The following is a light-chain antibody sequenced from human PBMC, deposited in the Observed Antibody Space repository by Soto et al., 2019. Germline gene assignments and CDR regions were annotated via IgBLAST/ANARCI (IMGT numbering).Light chain of an antibody. CDR3: MQAQENQLA. V-gene: IGKV2-28*01. CDR2: LAS. Sequence: DIVMTQSPLSLPVTPGEPASISCRSSQSLLNSNGYNYLDWYLQKPGQSPQLLMYLASNRASGVPDRFSGSGSGTDFTLKISRVEAEDVGVYYCMQAQENQLAFGGGTKVDIK. CDR1: QSLLNSNGYNY. J-gene: IGKJ4*01.